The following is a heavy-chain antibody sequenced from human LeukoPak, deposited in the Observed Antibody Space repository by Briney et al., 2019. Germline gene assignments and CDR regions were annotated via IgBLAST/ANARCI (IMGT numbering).Heavy chain of an antibody. V-gene: IGHV3-7*01. CDR1: GFTFSSYW. CDR3: ARVRGYSGYGDAFDI. CDR2: IKQDGSEK. J-gene: IGHJ3*02. D-gene: IGHD5-12*01. Sequence: GGSLRLSCAASGFTFSSYWMSWVRQAPGKGLEWVANIKQDGSEKYYVDSVKGRFTISRDNAKNSLYLQMNSLRAEDTAVYYCARVRGYSGYGDAFDIWGQGTMVTVSS.